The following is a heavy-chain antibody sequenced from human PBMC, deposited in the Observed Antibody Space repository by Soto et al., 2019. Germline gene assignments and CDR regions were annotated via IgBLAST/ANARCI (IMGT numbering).Heavy chain of an antibody. D-gene: IGHD6-13*01. CDR1: GFSLRTDAVG. CDR3: AHRIAAPGRTLDY. V-gene: IGHV2-5*01. Sequence: QITLKESGPPLVRPTQTLTLTCTVSGFSLRTDAVGVAWIRQSPGKALEWLGIIYWNGEKRYKSSLQTRLTITRDTSKNQVVLTMTDMAPQDTATYFCAHRIAAPGRTLDYWGQGVLVTVSS. J-gene: IGHJ4*02. CDR2: IYWNGEK.